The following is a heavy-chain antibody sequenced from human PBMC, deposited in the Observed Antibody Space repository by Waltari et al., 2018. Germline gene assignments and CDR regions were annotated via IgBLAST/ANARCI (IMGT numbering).Heavy chain of an antibody. D-gene: IGHD3-10*01. CDR3: PCSALVRGTISDY. J-gene: IGHJ4*01. CDR2: ITQSGST. Sequence: WSGIRRYRRHGVEWIEDITQSGSTNYNPSLKSRVTMSVYTSKNQFSLKLTSVTAADMAVYYCPCSALVRGTISDYWRHGNLVTVSS. V-gene: IGHV4-34*01.